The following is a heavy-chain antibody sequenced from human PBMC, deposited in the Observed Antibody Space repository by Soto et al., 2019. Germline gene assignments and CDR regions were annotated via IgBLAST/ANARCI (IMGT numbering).Heavy chain of an antibody. CDR2: IGGTDGDSDGVP. CDR3: VKRGRNWVAFDF. J-gene: IGHJ3*01. V-gene: IGHV3-23*01. CDR1: GFILNNYA. Sequence: VQLLESGGDLVQPGGSLRLSCVASGFILNNYAMSWVRHAPGKGLEWVSTIGGTDGDSDGVPWYEDDLKGRFTISRDSSANTLCMHMDNLRTEDTALYYCVKRGRNWVAFDFMSQGKTVVVSS. D-gene: IGHD7-27*01.